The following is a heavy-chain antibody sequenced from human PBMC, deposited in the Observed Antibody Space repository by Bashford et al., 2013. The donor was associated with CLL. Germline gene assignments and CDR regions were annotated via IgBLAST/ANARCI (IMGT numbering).Heavy chain of an antibody. CDR3: ARDHYSNYGHGRDDYFDF. V-gene: IGHV1-2*06. J-gene: IGHJ4*02. D-gene: IGHD4-11*01. Sequence: ASVKVSCKTSGYSFTGYNMHWVRQAPGQGLEWMGRIISNSGATDYAPKFQDRVTITADRSTTTAYMELTGLRSDDTAVFFCARDHYSNYGHGRDDYFDFWGQGTRVTVSS. CDR2: IISNSGAT. CDR1: GYSFTGYN.